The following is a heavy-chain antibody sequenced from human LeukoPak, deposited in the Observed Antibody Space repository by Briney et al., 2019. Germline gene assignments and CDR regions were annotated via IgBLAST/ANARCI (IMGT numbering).Heavy chain of an antibody. D-gene: IGHD3-10*01. J-gene: IGHJ5*02. V-gene: IGHV3-23*01. CDR2: ISSSGDST. Sequence: GGSLRLSCAASGFSLSNHGMSWVRQVPGKGLEWVSSISSSGDSTYYADSVKGRFTISRDISMNTLYLQMNSLGAEDTAIYYCAKKGIRVDSTDWFDPWGQGTLVTVSS. CDR3: AKKGIRVDSTDWFDP. CDR1: GFSLSNHG.